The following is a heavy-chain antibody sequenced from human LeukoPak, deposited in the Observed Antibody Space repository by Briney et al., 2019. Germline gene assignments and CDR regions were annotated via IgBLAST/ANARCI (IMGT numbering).Heavy chain of an antibody. J-gene: IGHJ1*01. Sequence: GGSLRLSCAASGFTFSRYWMHWVRQAPGKGLVWVSRIKSDGSTNYADSVKGRFTISRDNAKNTVPLQMNSLRAEDTGMYYCARVPAEIGGYYPEYFRHWGQGTLVTVSS. CDR3: ARVPAEIGGYYPEYFRH. D-gene: IGHD3-22*01. V-gene: IGHV3-74*01. CDR2: IKSDGST. CDR1: GFTFSRYW.